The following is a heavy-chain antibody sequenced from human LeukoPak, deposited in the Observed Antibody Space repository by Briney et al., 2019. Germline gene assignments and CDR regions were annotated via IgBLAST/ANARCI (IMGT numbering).Heavy chain of an antibody. CDR3: AAGTGTSDFDY. Sequence: PGGSLRLSCAASGFTFSDYYMSWIRQAPGKGLEWVSYISSSGSTIYYADSVKGRFTISRDNSKNTLYLQMNSLKSEDTAVYYCAAGTGTSDFDYWGQGTLVTVSS. CDR1: GFTFSDYY. D-gene: IGHD1-7*01. CDR2: ISSSGSTI. V-gene: IGHV3-11*01. J-gene: IGHJ4*02.